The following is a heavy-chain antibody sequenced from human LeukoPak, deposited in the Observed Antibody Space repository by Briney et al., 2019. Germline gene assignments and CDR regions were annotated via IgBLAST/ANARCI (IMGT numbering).Heavy chain of an antibody. CDR3: ARTSPYHRRYCSSTSCPQPFDY. D-gene: IGHD2-2*01. CDR2: INHSGST. CDR1: GGSISSSSYY. J-gene: IGHJ4*02. V-gene: IGHV4-39*07. Sequence: SETLSLTCTVSGGSISSSSYYWSWIRQPPGKGLEWIGEINHSGSTNYNPSLKSRVTISVDTSKNQFSLKLSSVTAADRAVYYCARTSPYHRRYCSSTSCPQPFDYWGQGTLVTVSS.